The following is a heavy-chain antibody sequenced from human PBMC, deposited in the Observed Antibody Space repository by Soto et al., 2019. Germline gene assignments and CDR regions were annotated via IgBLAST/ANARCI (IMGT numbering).Heavy chain of an antibody. CDR2: ISGSGGNT. J-gene: IGHJ4*02. Sequence: EVQLLESGGGLVQPGGSLRLSCAASGFTFSSYAMTWVRQAPGKGLEWVSSISGSGGNTYNADSVKGRSTISRDNSKDTVDLQMNSLRAEDTAVYYCAKDRGYSYGLFDYWGQGALVIVSS. CDR1: GFTFSSYA. D-gene: IGHD5-18*01. CDR3: AKDRGYSYGLFDY. V-gene: IGHV3-23*01.